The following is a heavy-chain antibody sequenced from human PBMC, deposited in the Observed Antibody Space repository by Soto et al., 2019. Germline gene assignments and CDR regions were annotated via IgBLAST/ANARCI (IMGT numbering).Heavy chain of an antibody. CDR1: GFTFSAHY. D-gene: IGHD4-4*01. Sequence: PGGSLRLSCAASGFTFSAHYMDWVRQAPGKGLEWVARVRNKANSYTTEYAASVKDRFTVSRDDSRNSLYLQMNSLNTEDTAIYFCVRAGLTTTPYYFDYWGQGTLVTVSS. CDR3: VRAGLTTTPYYFDY. J-gene: IGHJ4*02. CDR2: VRNKANSYTT. V-gene: IGHV3-72*01.